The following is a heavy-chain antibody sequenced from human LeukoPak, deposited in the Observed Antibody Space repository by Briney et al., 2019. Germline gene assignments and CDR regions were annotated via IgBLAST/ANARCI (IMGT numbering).Heavy chain of an antibody. CDR1: GFTFRSYE. V-gene: IGHV3-48*03. CDR2: ISSSGSTI. Sequence: PGGSLRLSCAASGFTFRSYEMNWVRQAPGKGLEWVSYISSSGSTIYYADSVKGRFTISRDNAKNSLYLQMNSLRAEDTAVYYCARDEYYYGSGSSDYWGQGTLVTVSS. J-gene: IGHJ4*02. CDR3: ARDEYYYGSGSSDY. D-gene: IGHD3-10*01.